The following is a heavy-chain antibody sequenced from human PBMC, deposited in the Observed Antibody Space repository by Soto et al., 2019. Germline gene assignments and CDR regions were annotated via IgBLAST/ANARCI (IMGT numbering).Heavy chain of an antibody. CDR2: INPSGGST. CDR3: ARGGRYYDSSGYSHDAFDI. D-gene: IGHD3-22*01. V-gene: IGHV1-46*01. J-gene: IGHJ3*02. Sequence: ASVEVSCKASGYTFTSYDMHWVLQAPGQGLEWMGIINPSGGSTSYAQKFQGRVTMTRDTSTSTVYMELSSLRSEDTAVYYCARGGRYYDSSGYSHDAFDIWGQGTMVTFSS. CDR1: GYTFTSYD.